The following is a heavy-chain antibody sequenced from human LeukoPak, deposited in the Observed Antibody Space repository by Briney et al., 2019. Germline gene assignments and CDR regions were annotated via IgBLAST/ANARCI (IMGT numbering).Heavy chain of an antibody. CDR3: ARGVAAYTYYADSSGYD. D-gene: IGHD3-22*01. CDR1: GYTLTGYH. J-gene: IGHJ4*02. V-gene: IGHV1-2*02. CDR2: INPKSGDT. Sequence: ASVTLSYTASGYTLTGYHMHWVRQAPGQGRGWMGWINPKSGDTNYAHKFHGRVTMTSDTSINTAYMELSRLRSDDTAVYYCARGVAAYTYYADSSGYDWGQGTLLTVSS.